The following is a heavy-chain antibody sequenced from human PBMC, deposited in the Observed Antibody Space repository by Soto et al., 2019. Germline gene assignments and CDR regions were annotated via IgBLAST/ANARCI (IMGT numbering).Heavy chain of an antibody. CDR2: IYYSGST. CDR3: ARHWLRTSFDY. D-gene: IGHD5-12*01. V-gene: IGHV4-39*01. J-gene: IGHJ4*02. Sequence: SETLSLTCTVSGGSISSSSYYWGWIRQPPGKGLEWIGSIYYSGSTYYNPSLKSRVTISVDTSKNQFSLKLSSVTAADTAVYYYARHWLRTSFDYWGQGTLVTVS. CDR1: GGSISSSSYY.